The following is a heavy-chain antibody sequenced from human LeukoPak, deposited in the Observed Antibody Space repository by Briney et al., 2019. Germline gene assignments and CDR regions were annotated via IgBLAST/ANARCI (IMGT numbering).Heavy chain of an antibody. CDR2: ISGSGGST. Sequence: AGGSLRLSCAASGFTFSSYAMSWVRQAPGKGLEWVSAISGSGGSTYYADSVKGRFTISRDNSKNTLYLQTNSLRAEDTAVYYCAPGGPYDFWSGYPITKTFDPWGQGTLVTVSS. V-gene: IGHV3-23*01. CDR3: APGGPYDFWSGYPITKTFDP. D-gene: IGHD3-3*01. J-gene: IGHJ5*02. CDR1: GFTFSSYA.